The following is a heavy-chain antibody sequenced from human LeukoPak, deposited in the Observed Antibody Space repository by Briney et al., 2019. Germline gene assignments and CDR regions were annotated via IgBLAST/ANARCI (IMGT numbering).Heavy chain of an antibody. J-gene: IGHJ4*02. CDR2: ISGSGLST. Sequence: GGSLRLSCAASGFTFRSNAMSWVRQARGKGLEWGSGISGSGLSTDYADSVKGRFTISRDNSKNTLYLQMNSLRAEDTAVYYCARAATDYWGQGTLVTVSS. CDR3: ARAATDY. V-gene: IGHV3-23*01. CDR1: GFTFRSNA.